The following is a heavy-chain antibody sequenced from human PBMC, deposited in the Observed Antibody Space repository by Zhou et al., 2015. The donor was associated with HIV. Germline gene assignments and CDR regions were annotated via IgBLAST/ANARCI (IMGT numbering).Heavy chain of an antibody. J-gene: IGHJ4*02. CDR1: GGTFSSYA. CDR3: ATLLLWFRELFSAGAHYFDY. Sequence: QVQLVQSGAEVKKPGSSVKVSCKASGGTFSSYAISWVRQAPGQGLEWMGGIIPIFGTANYAQKFQGRVTITADESTSTAYMELSSLRSEDTAVYYCATLLLWFRELFSAGAHYFDYWGQGTLVTVSS. D-gene: IGHD3-10*01. CDR2: IIPIFGTA. V-gene: IGHV1-69*01.